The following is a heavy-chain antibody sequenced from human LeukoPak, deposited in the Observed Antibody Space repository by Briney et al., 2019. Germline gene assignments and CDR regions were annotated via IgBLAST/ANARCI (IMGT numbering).Heavy chain of an antibody. D-gene: IGHD4-17*01. Sequence: GSLRLSCAASGFIFSSYAMHWVRQAPGKGLEWVAVISYDGSNKYYADSVKGRFTISGDNSKNTLYLQVNSLRAEDTAVYYCAKDPNGDYIGTFDIWGQGTMVTVSS. CDR3: AKDPNGDYIGTFDI. J-gene: IGHJ3*02. CDR2: ISYDGSNK. V-gene: IGHV3-30-3*01. CDR1: GFIFSSYA.